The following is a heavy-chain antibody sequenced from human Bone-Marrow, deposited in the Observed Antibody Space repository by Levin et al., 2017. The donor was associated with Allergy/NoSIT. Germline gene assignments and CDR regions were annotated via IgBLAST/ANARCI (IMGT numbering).Heavy chain of an antibody. D-gene: IGHD1-14*01. CDR2: IFYSGRR. Sequence: SQTLSLTCTVSGGSFGTYYWSWIRQPPGKELEWIANIFYSGRRNYNPSLKSRATISVDTSKNQFSLKLLSVTAADTAVYYCARESWRTGVNLAPYYGMDVLGQGTSVTVSS. V-gene: IGHV4-59*13. CDR1: GGSFGTYY. J-gene: IGHJ6*02. CDR3: ARESWRTGVNLAPYYGMDV.